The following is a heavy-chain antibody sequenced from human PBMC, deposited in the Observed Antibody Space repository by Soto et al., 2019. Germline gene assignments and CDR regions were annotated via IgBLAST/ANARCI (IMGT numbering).Heavy chain of an antibody. CDR3: ARHDILTGFDAFDI. J-gene: IGHJ3*02. CDR2: ISSSSSYI. D-gene: IGHD3-9*01. V-gene: IGHV3-21*01. CDR1: GFTFSSYS. Sequence: EVQLVESGGGLVKPGGSLRLSCAASGFTFSSYSMNWVRQAPGKGLEWVSSISSSSSYIYYADSVKGRFTISRDNAKNSLYLQMNSLRAEDTAVYYCARHDILTGFDAFDIWGQGTMVTVSS.